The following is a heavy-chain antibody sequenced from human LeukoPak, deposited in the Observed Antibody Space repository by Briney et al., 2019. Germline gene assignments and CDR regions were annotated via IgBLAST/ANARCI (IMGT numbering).Heavy chain of an antibody. CDR2: INHSGST. J-gene: IGHJ4*02. CDR3: ASLLNVAGYSGYDSDY. V-gene: IGHV4-34*01. Sequence: PSETLSLTCAVYGGSFSGYYWSWIRQPPGKGLEWIGEINHSGSTNYNPSLKSRVTMSVDTSKNQFSLRLSSVTAADTAVYYCASLLNVAGYSGYDSDYWGRGTLVTVSS. D-gene: IGHD5-12*01. CDR1: GGSFSGYY.